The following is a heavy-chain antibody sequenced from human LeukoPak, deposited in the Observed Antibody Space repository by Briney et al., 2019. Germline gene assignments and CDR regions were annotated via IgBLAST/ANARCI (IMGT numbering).Heavy chain of an antibody. CDR2: ISGSGGST. CDR3: AKGLWFGELSSWFDP. D-gene: IGHD3-10*01. CDR1: GFTFSSYS. V-gene: IGHV3-23*01. J-gene: IGHJ5*02. Sequence: QTGGSLRLSCAASGFTFSSYSMNWVRQAPGKGLEWVSAISGSGGSTYYADSVKGRFTISRDNSKNTLYLQMNSLRAEDTAVYYCAKGLWFGELSSWFDPWGQGTLVIVSS.